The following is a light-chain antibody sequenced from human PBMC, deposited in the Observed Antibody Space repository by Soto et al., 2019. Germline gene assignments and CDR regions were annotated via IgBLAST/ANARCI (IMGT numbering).Light chain of an antibody. J-gene: IGKJ1*01. V-gene: IGKV3-20*01. CDR1: QSVSSSF. CDR2: GAS. Sequence: EIVLTQSPGSLSLSPGEGATLSCRARQSVSSSFFAWYQQKPGQAPSLLIYGASRRATGVPDRFSGSGSGTDFTLSISRLEPEDFAVYYCQQYESSVTFGQGTKVEIK. CDR3: QQYESSVT.